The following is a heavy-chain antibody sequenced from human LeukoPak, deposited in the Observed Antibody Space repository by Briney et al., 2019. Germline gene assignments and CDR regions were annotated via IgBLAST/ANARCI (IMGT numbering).Heavy chain of an antibody. CDR1: GFTFSSYG. Sequence: GGSRGLSCAASGFTFSSYGMHWVRQAPGKGLEWGAVIWYDGSIKYYGDSVKGRFTISRDNSKNTLYLQMNSLSAEDTAVYYCAKSRGYYYEKSGPADYWGQGTLVTVSS. D-gene: IGHD3-22*01. CDR2: IWYDGSIK. V-gene: IGHV3-33*06. J-gene: IGHJ4*02. CDR3: AKSRGYYYEKSGPADY.